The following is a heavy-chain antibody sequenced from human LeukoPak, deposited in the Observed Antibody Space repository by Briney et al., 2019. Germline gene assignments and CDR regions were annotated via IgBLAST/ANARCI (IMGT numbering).Heavy chain of an antibody. J-gene: IGHJ3*02. V-gene: IGHV3-30*14. CDR2: ISYDGSNK. CDR3: ARGYFAVGAFDI. D-gene: IGHD3-3*01. CDR1: GFTFSSYA. Sequence: PGRSLRLSCAASGFTFSSYAMHWVRQAPGKGLEWVAVISYDGSNKYYADSVKGRFTISRDNSKNTLYLQLNSLRAEDTAVYYCARGYFAVGAFDIWGQGTMVTVSS.